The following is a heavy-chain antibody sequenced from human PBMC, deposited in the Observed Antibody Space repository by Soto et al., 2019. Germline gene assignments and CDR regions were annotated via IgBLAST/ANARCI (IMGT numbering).Heavy chain of an antibody. Sequence: QVQLQQWGAGLLKPSETLSLTCAVYGGFVSSGSYYWSWIRQPPGKGLEWIGEMSHSGGTHFNPSLKSRVTLSVDTSKNQFSLKMSSVTAADTAVYYCARVERGTATTVVDAFDIWGPGTMVTVSS. D-gene: IGHD1-1*01. CDR3: ARVERGTATTVVDAFDI. J-gene: IGHJ3*02. CDR2: MSHSGGT. CDR1: GGFVSSGSYY. V-gene: IGHV4-34*01.